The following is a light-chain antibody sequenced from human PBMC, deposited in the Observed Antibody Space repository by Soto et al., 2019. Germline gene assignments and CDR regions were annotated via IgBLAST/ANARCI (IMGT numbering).Light chain of an antibody. CDR2: DVS. CDR3: CSYAGSYPSWV. CDR1: SSDVGGYNY. J-gene: IGLJ3*02. Sequence: QSALTQPHSVSGSPGQSVTISCTGTSSDVGGYNYVSWYQQHPGKAPKLMIYDVSKRPSGVPDRFSGSKSGNTASLTISGLQAEDEADYYCCSYAGSYPSWVFGGGTKLTVL. V-gene: IGLV2-11*01.